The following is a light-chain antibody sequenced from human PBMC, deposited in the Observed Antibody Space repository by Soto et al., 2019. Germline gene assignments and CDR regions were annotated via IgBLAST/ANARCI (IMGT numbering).Light chain of an antibody. CDR3: QQRSNWPLT. CDR2: DAS. Sequence: EIVLTQSPATLSLSPGERATLSCRASQSVSSYLAWYQQKPGQAPRLLIYDASNRATGIPARFSGSGSGTDFTLTISSLEPEDFAVYYCQQRSNWPLTSAGGTKVDI. J-gene: IGKJ4*01. V-gene: IGKV3-11*01. CDR1: QSVSSY.